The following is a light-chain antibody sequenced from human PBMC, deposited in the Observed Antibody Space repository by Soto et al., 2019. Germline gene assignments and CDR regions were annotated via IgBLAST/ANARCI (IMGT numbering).Light chain of an antibody. V-gene: IGLV2-14*01. CDR1: SSDVGGYNY. J-gene: IGLJ1*01. CDR3: CSYTSSTTYV. Sequence: QSALTQPASVSGSPGQSITISCTGTSSDVGGYNYVSWYQHHPGKAPKLIIYRVSNRPSGVSNRFSGSKSGNTASLTISGLQAEDEADYYCCSYTSSTTYVFATGTKVTVL. CDR2: RVS.